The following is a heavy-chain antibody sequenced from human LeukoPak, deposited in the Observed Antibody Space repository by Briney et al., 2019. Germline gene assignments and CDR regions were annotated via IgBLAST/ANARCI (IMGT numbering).Heavy chain of an antibody. J-gene: IGHJ4*02. D-gene: IGHD3/OR15-3a*01. V-gene: IGHV4-59*08. CDR2: IYNSGST. CDR1: GGSISSYY. CDR3: ARQGGLASLYYFDY. Sequence: KPSATLSLTCTVSGGSISSYYWSWIRQPPGKGLEWIGYIYNSGSTNYNPSLKSRVTISVDTSKNQFSLKLSSVTAADTAVYYCARQGGLASLYYFDYWGQGTLVTVSS.